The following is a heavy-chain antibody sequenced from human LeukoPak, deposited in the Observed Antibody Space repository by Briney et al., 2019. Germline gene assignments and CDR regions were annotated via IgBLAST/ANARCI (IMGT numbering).Heavy chain of an antibody. D-gene: IGHD6-13*01. CDR3: AKEKAAAGTGDDAFDI. CDR1: GFTVSSNY. J-gene: IGHJ3*02. V-gene: IGHV3-23*01. Sequence: GGSLRLSCAASGFTVSSNYMSWVRQAPGKGLEGVSAISGSGGSTYYADSVKGRFTISRDNSKNTLYLQMNSLRAEDTAVYYCAKEKAAAGTGDDAFDIWGQGTMVTVSS. CDR2: ISGSGGST.